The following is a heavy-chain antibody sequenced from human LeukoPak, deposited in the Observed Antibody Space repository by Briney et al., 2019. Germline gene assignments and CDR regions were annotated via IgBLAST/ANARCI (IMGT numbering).Heavy chain of an antibody. D-gene: IGHD1-26*01. J-gene: IGHJ4*02. V-gene: IGHV3-21*01. CDR2: IGSSSSYI. Sequence: PGGSLRLSCAASGFTFSSYSMNWVRQALGKGLEWVSSIGSSSSYIYYADSVKGRFTISRDNAKNSLYLQMNSLRAEDTAVYYCAREGIGSDYWGQGTLVTVSS. CDR1: GFTFSSYS. CDR3: AREGIGSDY.